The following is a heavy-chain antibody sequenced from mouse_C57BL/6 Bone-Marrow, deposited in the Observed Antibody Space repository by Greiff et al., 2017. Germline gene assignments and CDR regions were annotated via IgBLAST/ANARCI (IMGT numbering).Heavy chain of an antibody. J-gene: IGHJ2*01. CDR1: GYTFTDYN. CDR2: INPNNGGT. V-gene: IGHV1-18*01. Sequence: EVKLVESGPELVKPGASVKIPCKASGYTFTDYNMDWVKQSHGKSLEWIGDINPNNGGTINNQKFKGKATLTVAKSSSTAYMELRSLTSEDAAVYYCARRGLPYAPDYWGQGTTLTVSS. CDR3: ARRGLPYAPDY. D-gene: IGHD2-12*01.